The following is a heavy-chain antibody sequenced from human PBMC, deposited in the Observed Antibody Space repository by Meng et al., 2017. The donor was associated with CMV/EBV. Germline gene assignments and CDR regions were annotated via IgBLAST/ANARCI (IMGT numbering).Heavy chain of an antibody. J-gene: IGHJ5*02. V-gene: IGHV3-15*01. CDR3: TREATLDRNYYWFDP. CDR2: IRSKTDGGTS. CDR1: FSLSNAW. Sequence: FSLSNAWVSWVRQAPGKGLEWVGRIRSKTDGGTSDYPVSVKGRFTISRDDSKNKLYLQINSLETEDTAVYYCTREATLDRNYYWFDPWGQGTLVTVSS. D-gene: IGHD1-14*01.